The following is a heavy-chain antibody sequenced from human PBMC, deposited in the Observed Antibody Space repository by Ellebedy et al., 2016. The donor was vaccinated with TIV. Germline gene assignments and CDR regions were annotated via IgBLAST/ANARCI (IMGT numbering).Heavy chain of an antibody. V-gene: IGHV4-34*01. CDR3: ASGSYAPRFDP. CDR2: INHSGST. D-gene: IGHD4-17*01. CDR1: RESSNYYY. Sequence: SETLSLXXAVYRESSNYYYWSWIRQPPGEGLEWIGEINHSGSTNYNPSLKSRVTISRDTSRNQFSLKLTSVTAADTAIYYCASGSYAPRFDPWGQGTLVTVSS. J-gene: IGHJ5*02.